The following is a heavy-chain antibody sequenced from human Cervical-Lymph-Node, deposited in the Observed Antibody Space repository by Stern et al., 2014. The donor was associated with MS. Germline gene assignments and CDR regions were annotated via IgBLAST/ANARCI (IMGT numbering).Heavy chain of an antibody. CDR3: ARGRGGNYRYYFDY. J-gene: IGHJ4*02. V-gene: IGHV3-21*01. CDR2: ISSSDSYI. D-gene: IGHD4-23*01. CDR1: GFTFSFYS. Sequence: EVQLVESGGGLVKPGGSLRLSCEASGFTFSFYSMDWVRQAPGKGLEWVASISSSDSYIYYADSRKGRFTISRDNAKNSLYLQMNSLRAEDTAVYYCARGRGGNYRYYFDYWGQGTLVTVSS.